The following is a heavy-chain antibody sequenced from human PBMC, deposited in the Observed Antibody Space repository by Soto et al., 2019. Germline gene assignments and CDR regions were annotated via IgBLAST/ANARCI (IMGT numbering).Heavy chain of an antibody. CDR2: IHPDGTAT. D-gene: IGHD5-12*01. J-gene: IGHJ4*02. CDR1: GFTFRSSW. V-gene: IGHV3-7*01. CDR3: TRVSLLPVASY. Sequence: EEQLVESGGGLVQPGGSLRLSCAPSGFTFRSSWMNWVRQAPGRGLEWVANIHPDGTATYYVDSVKGRFTISRDNAANSLYLQMTSLTVEDTAIYYCTRVSLLPVASYWGQGTRVTVS.